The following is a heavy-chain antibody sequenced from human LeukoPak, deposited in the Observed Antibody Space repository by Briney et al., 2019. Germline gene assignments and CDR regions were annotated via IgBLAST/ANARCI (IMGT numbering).Heavy chain of an antibody. CDR3: HGEPPDLSLLNWFDP. CDR1: GFTFSSYG. V-gene: IGHV3-30*02. CDR2: IRYDGSNK. J-gene: IGHJ5*02. Sequence: GGSLRLSCASSGFTFSSYGMHWVRQAPGKGLEWVAFIRYDGSNKYYADSVKGRFTISRDNSKNTLYLQMNSLRAEDTAVYYCHGEPPDLSLLNWFDPWGQGTLVTVSS. D-gene: IGHD3-10*01.